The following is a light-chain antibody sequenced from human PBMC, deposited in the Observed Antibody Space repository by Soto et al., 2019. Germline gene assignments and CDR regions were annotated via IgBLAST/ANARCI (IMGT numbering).Light chain of an antibody. J-gene: IGKJ2*01. CDR2: GAS. V-gene: IGKV3-15*01. CDR3: HQYSNWPPMHP. Sequence: EIVLTQSPATLSVSPGDRATLSCRATQSVGSHLAWYQQKPGQALRLLVYGASTRATGVPARFSGSGSGTEFTLTISSLQSEDFAVYYCHQYSNWPPMHPFGQGSKLEIK. CDR1: QSVGSH.